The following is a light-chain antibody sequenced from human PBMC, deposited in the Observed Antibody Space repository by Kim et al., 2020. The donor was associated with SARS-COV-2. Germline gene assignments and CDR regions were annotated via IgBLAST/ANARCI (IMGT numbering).Light chain of an antibody. CDR2: GKN. CDR3: NSRDSSGNHWV. V-gene: IGLV3-19*01. J-gene: IGLJ3*02. Sequence: SSELTQDPAVSVALGQTVRITCQGDSLRRYYASWYQQKPGQAPVLVIYGKNNRPSGIPDRFSGSSSGNTASLTITGAQAEDEADYYGNSRDSSGNHWVFGGGTQLTVL. CDR1: SLRRYY.